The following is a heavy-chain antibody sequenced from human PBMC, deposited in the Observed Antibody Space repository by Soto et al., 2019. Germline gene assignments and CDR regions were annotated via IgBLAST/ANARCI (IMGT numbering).Heavy chain of an antibody. CDR1: GGSISSGGYY. Sequence: SETLSLTCTVSGGSISSGGYYWSWIRQHPGKGLEWIGYIYYSGSTYYNPSLKSRVTISVDTSKNQFSLKLSSVTAADTAVYYCARVRVVAATVDWFDPWGQGTLVTVSS. D-gene: IGHD2-15*01. CDR3: ARVRVVAATVDWFDP. J-gene: IGHJ5*02. V-gene: IGHV4-31*03. CDR2: IYYSGST.